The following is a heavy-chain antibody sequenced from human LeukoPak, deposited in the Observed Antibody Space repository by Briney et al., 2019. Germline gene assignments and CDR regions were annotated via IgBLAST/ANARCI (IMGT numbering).Heavy chain of an antibody. CDR2: ISWDGSRT. Sequence: AGGSLRLSCAASGFTFDAYNMHWVRQGQGKGLEGVIRISWDGSRTNYAVSVEGRFTISRDNAKNTLYLQMSSLRAEDTAVYYCARDFLHLGGWGQGTMVTVSS. D-gene: IGHD3-16*01. J-gene: IGHJ3*01. V-gene: IGHV3-43*01. CDR3: ARDFLHLGG. CDR1: GFTFDAYN.